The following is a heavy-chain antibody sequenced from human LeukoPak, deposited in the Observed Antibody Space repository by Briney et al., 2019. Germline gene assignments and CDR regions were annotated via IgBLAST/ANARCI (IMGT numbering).Heavy chain of an antibody. J-gene: IGHJ2*01. CDR2: ITGSSTWT. V-gene: IGHV3-23*01. Sequence: GGSLRLSCEASGFTFSTYGMTWVRQAPGKGLEWVSGITGSSTWTYYADSVKGRFTISRDNSNNTLHLRMNSLRAEDTAIYYCARELVSLGTGYFDLWGRGTLVTVSS. CDR1: GFTFSTYG. CDR3: ARELVSLGTGYFDL. D-gene: IGHD7-27*01.